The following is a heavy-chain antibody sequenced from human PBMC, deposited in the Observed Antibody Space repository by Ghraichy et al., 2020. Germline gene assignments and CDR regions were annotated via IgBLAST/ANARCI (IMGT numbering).Heavy chain of an antibody. D-gene: IGHD3-22*01. CDR1: GGSISSSSYY. Sequence: SETLSLTCTVSGGSISSSSYYWGWIRQPPGKGLEWIGSIYYSGSTYYNPSLKSRVTISVDTSKNQFSLKLSSVTAADTAVYYCAMKDPAWVVVALWYFDLWGRGTLVTVSS. CDR2: IYYSGST. V-gene: IGHV4-39*01. J-gene: IGHJ2*01. CDR3: AMKDPAWVVVALWYFDL.